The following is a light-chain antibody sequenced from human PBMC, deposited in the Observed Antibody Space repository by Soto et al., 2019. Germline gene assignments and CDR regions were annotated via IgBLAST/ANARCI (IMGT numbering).Light chain of an antibody. V-gene: IGLV1-40*01. CDR2: GNN. Sequence: QSVLTQPPSVSGAPGQRVTISCTGSSSNIGAGYDVQWYHQLPGTAPKLLIYGNNNRPSGVPDRFSGSKSGTSASLAITGLLAEDEADYYCYSYDTSLSGVVFGGGTKLTVL. J-gene: IGLJ2*01. CDR3: YSYDTSLSGVV. CDR1: SSNIGAGYD.